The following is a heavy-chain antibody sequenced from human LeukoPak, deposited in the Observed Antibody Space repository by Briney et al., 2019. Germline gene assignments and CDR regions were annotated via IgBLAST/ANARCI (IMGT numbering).Heavy chain of an antibody. CDR2: ISSSSSTI. V-gene: IGHV3-48*01. CDR3: ARDGGYSGFDADC. D-gene: IGHD5-12*01. J-gene: IGHJ4*02. Sequence: GGSLRLSCAASGFTFSSYSMNWVRQAPGKGLEWVSYISSSSSTIYYADSVRGRFTISRENDKNSLFLQMNSLRAEDTAVYYCARDGGYSGFDADCWGQGTLVTVSS. CDR1: GFTFSSYS.